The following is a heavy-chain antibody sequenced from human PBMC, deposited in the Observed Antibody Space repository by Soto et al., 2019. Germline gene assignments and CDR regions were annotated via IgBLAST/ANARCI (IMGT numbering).Heavy chain of an antibody. CDR1: SCSITCYV. D-gene: IGHD6-13*01. CDR3: ARAPAPLYSSSWYYFDY. CDR2: IYNSGRT. J-gene: IGHJ4*02. V-gene: IGHV4-59*01. Sequence: SETLYLTCIVSSCSITCYVWIRLLHCSGMGLEWIGYIYNSGRTNNNTSLKSRVTISVDTSKNQFSLKLSSVTAADTAVYYCARAPAPLYSSSWYYFDYWGQGTLVTVS.